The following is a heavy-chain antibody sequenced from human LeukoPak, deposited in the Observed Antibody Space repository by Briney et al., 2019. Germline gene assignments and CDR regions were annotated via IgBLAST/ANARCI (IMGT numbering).Heavy chain of an antibody. CDR1: GYTFTGYY. CDR2: INPNSGGA. CDR3: ARAPVGGPLRLFDC. J-gene: IGHJ5*01. V-gene: IGHV1-2*02. Sequence: ASVKVSCKASGYTFTGYYFHWVRQAPGQGLEWMGFINPNSGGANHAQNFQGRVTMTRDTSISTAYMELNSLTSDDTAVYYCARAPVGGPLRLFDCWGQGTLVTVSS. D-gene: IGHD2-21*01.